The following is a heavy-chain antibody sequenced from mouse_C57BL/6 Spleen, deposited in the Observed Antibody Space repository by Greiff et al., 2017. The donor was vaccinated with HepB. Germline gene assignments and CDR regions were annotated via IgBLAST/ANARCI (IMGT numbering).Heavy chain of an antibody. J-gene: IGHJ2*01. CDR1: GYTFTDYY. CDR3: ARGTTVVAHDY. CDR2: INPNNGGT. D-gene: IGHD1-1*01. Sequence: VQLQQSGPELVKPGASVKISCKASGYTFTDYYMNWVKQSHGKSLEWIGDINPNNGGTSYNQKFKGKATLTVDKSSSTAYMELRSLTSEDSAVYYCARGTTVVAHDYWGQGTTLTVSS. V-gene: IGHV1-26*01.